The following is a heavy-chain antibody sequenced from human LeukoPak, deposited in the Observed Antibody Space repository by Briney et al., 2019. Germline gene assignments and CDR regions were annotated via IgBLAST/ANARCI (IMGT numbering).Heavy chain of an antibody. CDR2: ISYDGSNK. V-gene: IGHV3-30-3*01. J-gene: IGHJ5*02. Sequence: GGSLRLSCAASGFTFSSYAMHWVRQAPGKGLEWVAVISYDGSNKYYADSVKGRFTISRDNSKNTLYLQMNSLRAEDTAVYYCARDPPHPIRKGRYLLDPWGQGTLVTVSS. D-gene: IGHD3-16*02. CDR1: GFTFSSYA. CDR3: ARDPPHPIRKGRYLLDP.